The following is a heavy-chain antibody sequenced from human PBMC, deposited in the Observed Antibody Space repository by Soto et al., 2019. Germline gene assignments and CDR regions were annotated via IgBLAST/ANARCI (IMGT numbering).Heavy chain of an antibody. CDR1: GGSISRYY. J-gene: IGHJ5*02. V-gene: IGHV4-59*01. CDR3: ARDRSTYGGGGTGEVKENWFDP. Sequence: SDTLSLPCGVSGGSISRYYWSWIRQPPGKGLEWIGYAYYSGDTGYNPSLQSRVTMAVDTSKNQVSLKLTSVTAADTAVYYCARDRSTYGGGGTGEVKENWFDPWGQGALVTVSS. D-gene: IGHD2-8*01. CDR2: AYYSGDT.